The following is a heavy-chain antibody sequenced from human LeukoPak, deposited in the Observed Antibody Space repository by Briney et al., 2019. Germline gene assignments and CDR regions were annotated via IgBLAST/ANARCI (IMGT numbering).Heavy chain of an antibody. Sequence: PGGSLRLSCAASGFMFSDYYITWIRQAPGKGLEWVSFISSSGSYTNYADSVKGRFTISRDNAKNSLYLQMNSLRAEDTAVYNCARVYEVLGSRDQQLMHWGQGTLVTVSS. CDR2: ISSSGSYT. V-gene: IGHV3-11*06. CDR3: ARVYEVLGSRDQQLMH. D-gene: IGHD6-13*01. CDR1: GFMFSDYY. J-gene: IGHJ4*02.